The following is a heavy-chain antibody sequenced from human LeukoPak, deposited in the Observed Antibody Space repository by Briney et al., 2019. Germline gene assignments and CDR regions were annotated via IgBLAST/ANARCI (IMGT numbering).Heavy chain of an antibody. Sequence: SVKVSCKASGGTFSSYAISWVRQAPGQGLEWMGGIIPIFGTANYAQKFQGRVTITADESTSTAYMELSSLRSEDTAVYYCARDNLRNSSWYFLTTAMHYFDYWGQGTLVTVSS. CDR2: IIPIFGTA. CDR3: ARDNLRNSSWYFLTTAMHYFDY. CDR1: GGTFSSYA. D-gene: IGHD6-13*01. J-gene: IGHJ4*02. V-gene: IGHV1-69*13.